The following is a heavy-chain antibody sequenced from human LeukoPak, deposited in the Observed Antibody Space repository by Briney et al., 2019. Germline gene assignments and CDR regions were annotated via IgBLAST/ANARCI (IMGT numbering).Heavy chain of an antibody. J-gene: IGHJ4*02. CDR2: INTDGSST. V-gene: IGHV3-74*01. Sequence: VGSLRLSCAASGFTSSSYSMHWVRQAPGQALVWVSRINTDGSSTSYADSVKGPYTTPRHNANNTLSLHTNSLRAEDTAMYYCARARRGNSARFDYWGQGTLVTVSS. CDR3: ARARRGNSARFDY. CDR1: GFTSSSYS. D-gene: IGHD4-23*01.